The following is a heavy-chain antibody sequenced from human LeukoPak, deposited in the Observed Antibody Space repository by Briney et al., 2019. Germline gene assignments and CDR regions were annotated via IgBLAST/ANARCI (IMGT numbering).Heavy chain of an antibody. CDR1: GFTFSSYS. CDR3: TRDQGYCTNGVCYNMDV. D-gene: IGHD2-8*01. V-gene: IGHV3-21*03. CDR2: ISSSSSYI. Sequence: GGSLRLSCAASGFTFSSYSMNWVRQAPGKGLEWVSSISSSSSYIYYADSVKGRFTISRDNAKNSLYLQMNSLKTEDTAVYYCTRDQGYCTNGVCYNMDVWGKGTTVTVSS. J-gene: IGHJ6*03.